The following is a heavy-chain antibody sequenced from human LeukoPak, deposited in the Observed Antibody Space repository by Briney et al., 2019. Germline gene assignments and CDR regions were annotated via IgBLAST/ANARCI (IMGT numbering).Heavy chain of an antibody. V-gene: IGHV1-18*01. CDR3: VRDLGVDTSMIFFDY. Sequence: ASVKVSCKASGYTFTSFGISWVRQAPGQGLEWMGRISAYNGNTKSAQKFQGRVTMTTDTSTSTAYMEVRSLRSDDTAVFYCVRDLGVDTSMIFFDYWGQGTLVTVSS. CDR1: GYTFTSFG. J-gene: IGHJ4*02. D-gene: IGHD5-18*01. CDR2: ISAYNGNT.